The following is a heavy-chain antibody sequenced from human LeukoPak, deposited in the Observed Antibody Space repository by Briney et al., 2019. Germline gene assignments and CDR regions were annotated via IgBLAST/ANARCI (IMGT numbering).Heavy chain of an antibody. CDR3: ARVPVHYYDSSGYYDY. Sequence: SVKVSCKASGGTFSSYAISWVRQAPGQGLEWMGGIIPIFGTANYAQKFQGRVTITADESTSTAYMELSSLRSEDTAVYYCARVPVHYYDSSGYYDYWGQGTLVTVSS. D-gene: IGHD3-22*01. V-gene: IGHV1-69*01. J-gene: IGHJ4*02. CDR1: GGTFSSYA. CDR2: IIPIFGTA.